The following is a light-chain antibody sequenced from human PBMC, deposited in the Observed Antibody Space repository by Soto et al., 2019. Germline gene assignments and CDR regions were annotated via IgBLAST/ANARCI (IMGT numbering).Light chain of an antibody. V-gene: IGKV3-20*01. CDR3: QHFGRSPLT. CDR2: STS. Sequence: QAPRLLIYSTSIRAAGIPDRFSVSGSGTDFSLTISRLEPEDFAVYYCQHFGRSPLTFGGGTKVDIK. J-gene: IGKJ4*01.